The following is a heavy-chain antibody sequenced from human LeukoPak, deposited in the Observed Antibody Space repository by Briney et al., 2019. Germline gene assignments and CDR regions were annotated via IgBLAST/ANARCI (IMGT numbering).Heavy chain of an antibody. Sequence: PGGTLRLSCAASGFTFSNYWMHWVRQVSGKGLVWVSRINGDGTTTNYVDSVKGRFTISRDNAKNTLYLQMNSLRAEDTAVYYCARDLYDFWSGYPLHAFDIWGQGTMVTVSS. CDR1: GFTFSNYW. CDR3: ARDLYDFWSGYPLHAFDI. D-gene: IGHD3-3*01. V-gene: IGHV3-74*01. J-gene: IGHJ3*02. CDR2: INGDGTTT.